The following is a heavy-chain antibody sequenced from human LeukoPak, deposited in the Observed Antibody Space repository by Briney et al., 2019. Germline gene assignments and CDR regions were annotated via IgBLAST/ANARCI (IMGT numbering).Heavy chain of an antibody. Sequence: SGTLSLTCAVYGGSFSGYYWSWIRQPPGKGLEWIGEINHSGSTNYNPSLKSRVTISVDTSKNQFSLKLSSETAADTAVYYCASQEPDYDFWSGYRYAYWGQGTLVTVSS. CDR1: GGSFSGYY. V-gene: IGHV4-34*01. D-gene: IGHD3-3*01. CDR3: ASQEPDYDFWSGYRYAY. J-gene: IGHJ4*02. CDR2: INHSGST.